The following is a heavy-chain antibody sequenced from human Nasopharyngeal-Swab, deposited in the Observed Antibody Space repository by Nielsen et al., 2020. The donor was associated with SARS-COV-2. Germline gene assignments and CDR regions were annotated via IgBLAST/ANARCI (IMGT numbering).Heavy chain of an antibody. CDR1: GFTFSCYA. CDR2: ISGSGGST. CDR3: AKDSTMVRGRGGFDP. V-gene: IGHV3-23*01. J-gene: IGHJ5*02. Sequence: GESLKISCAASGFTFSCYAMSWVRQAPGKGLEWVSAISGSGGSTYYADSVKGRFTISRDNSKNTLYLQMNSLRAEDTAVYYCAKDSTMVRGRGGFDPWGQGTLVTVSS. D-gene: IGHD3-10*01.